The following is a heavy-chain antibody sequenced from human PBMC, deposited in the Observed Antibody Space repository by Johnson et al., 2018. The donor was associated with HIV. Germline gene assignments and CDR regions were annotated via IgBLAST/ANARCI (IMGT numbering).Heavy chain of an antibody. CDR1: GFTFSSYA. CDR3: AKGPWDLPHAFDI. CDR2: ISYDGSNK. D-gene: IGHD1-26*01. J-gene: IGHJ3*02. Sequence: QVQLVESGGGVVQPGRSLRLSCAASGFTFSSYAMHWVRQAPGKGLEWVAVISYDGSNKYYADSVKGRFTISRDSSKNTLYLQMNILKVEDTAIYYCAKGPWDLPHAFDIWGQGAMVTVS. V-gene: IGHV3-30-3*01.